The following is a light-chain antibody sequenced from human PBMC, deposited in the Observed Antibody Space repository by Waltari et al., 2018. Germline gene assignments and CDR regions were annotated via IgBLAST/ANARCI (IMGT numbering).Light chain of an antibody. CDR2: EDT. CDR3: YSSDSTGLRV. J-gene: IGLJ1*01. V-gene: IGLV3-10*01. CDR1: EVQRKY. Sequence: SYALTQTPSVSVYPGQTARNTCSGREVQRKYAYWFQQKSGQAPRLVIYEDTKRPSGIPERFSGSSSGTVATLTITGAQVDDEADYYCYSSDSTGLRVFGGGTTVVVL.